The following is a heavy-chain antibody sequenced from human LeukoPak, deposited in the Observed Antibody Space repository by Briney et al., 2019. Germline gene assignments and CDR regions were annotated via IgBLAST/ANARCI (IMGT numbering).Heavy chain of an antibody. Sequence: SQTLSLTCTVSGASVSSTEYYWSWVRQPPGKGLEWIGYIFHGRTFYSPSLKSRAAISVDTSKNQFTLRLTSVTAADTAVYFCASAVDYYYDSSGFRYWGQGTLVPVSS. CDR3: ASAVDYYYDSSGFRY. V-gene: IGHV4-30-4*01. J-gene: IGHJ4*02. CDR1: GASVSSTEYY. CDR2: IFHGRT. D-gene: IGHD3-22*01.